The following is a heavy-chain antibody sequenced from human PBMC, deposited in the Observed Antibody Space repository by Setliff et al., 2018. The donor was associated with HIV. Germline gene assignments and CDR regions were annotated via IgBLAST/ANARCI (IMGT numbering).Heavy chain of an antibody. CDR1: GFTFSSYA. D-gene: IGHD5-12*01. CDR3: ARQRATSYYFDS. J-gene: IGHJ4*02. Sequence: PGGSLRLSCAASGFTFSSYAMSWVRQAPGKGLERVENIKQDGSEKYYVDSVKGRFTISRDNAKNSLYLQMNSLRAEDTAVYYCARQRATSYYFDSWGQGTRGTVAS. V-gene: IGHV3-7*03. CDR2: IKQDGSEK.